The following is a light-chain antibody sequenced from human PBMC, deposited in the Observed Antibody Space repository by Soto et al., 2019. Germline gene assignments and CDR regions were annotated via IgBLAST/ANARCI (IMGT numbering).Light chain of an antibody. CDR2: GAS. J-gene: IGKJ3*01. CDR1: QSVSSSY. V-gene: IGKV3-20*01. CDR3: QQYGSSLFT. Sequence: EIVLTQSPGTLSLSPGERATLSCRASQSVSSSYLAWYQQKPGQAPRLLIYGASSRATGIPDRFSGSGSGTDFNLTISRLEPEDFAVYYCQQYGSSLFTFGPGTKVHIK.